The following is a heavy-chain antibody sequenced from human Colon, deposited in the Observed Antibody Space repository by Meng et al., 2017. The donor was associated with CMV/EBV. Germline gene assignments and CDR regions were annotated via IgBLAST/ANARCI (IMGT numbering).Heavy chain of an antibody. D-gene: IGHD3-3*01. Sequence: SVKVSCKTSGDTFDSYTIAWVRQAPGQGLEWMGGIIPFFGTANYAQKFQGRVTITTDKSTRTAYMEVSSLRFEDTAIYYCVRYRGGWSGYHDYWGQGTLVTVSS. CDR3: VRYRGGWSGYHDY. CDR1: GDTFDSYT. J-gene: IGHJ4*02. CDR2: IIPFFGTA. V-gene: IGHV1-69*05.